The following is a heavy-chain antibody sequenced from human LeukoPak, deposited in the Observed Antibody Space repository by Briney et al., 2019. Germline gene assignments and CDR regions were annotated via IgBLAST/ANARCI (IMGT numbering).Heavy chain of an antibody. CDR3: ARGRPLRYFDWLLPLVY. CDR2: INPNSGGT. CDR1: GYTFTDYY. Sequence: ASVKVSCKASGYTFTDYYFHWVRQAPGQGLEWMGWINPNSGGTKYAQKFQGRVTMARDTSITTASMELSYLISDDTAVYFCARGRPLRYFDWLLPLVYWGQGTLVTVSS. V-gene: IGHV1-2*02. J-gene: IGHJ4*02. D-gene: IGHD3-9*01.